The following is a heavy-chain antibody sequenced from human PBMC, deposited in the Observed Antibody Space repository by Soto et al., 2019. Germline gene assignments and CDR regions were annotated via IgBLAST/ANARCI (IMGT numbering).Heavy chain of an antibody. J-gene: IGHJ4*02. CDR3: AKGGRQWLVTSDFNY. CDR2: VSGTGGST. V-gene: IGHV3-23*01. Sequence: PGGSLRLSCAASGFRFSDFGMNWVRQAPGKGLEWVSGVSGTGGSTYYADSVKGRFTVSRDSSKNTVSLEMTSLRAEDTAVYYCAKGGRQWLVTSDFNYWGQGALVTVSS. D-gene: IGHD6-19*01. CDR1: GFRFSDFG.